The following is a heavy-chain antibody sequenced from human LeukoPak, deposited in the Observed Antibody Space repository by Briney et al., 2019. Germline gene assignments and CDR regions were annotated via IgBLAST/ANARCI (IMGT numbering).Heavy chain of an antibody. Sequence: GGSLRLSCASSGFSFSNHVMHWVRQAPGKGLQWGAFIRLDDSTEYSADSVKGRFTISRDNSKNTLYLQMNSLRAEDTAVYYCAKASSSSSWYFDYWGQGTLVTVSS. CDR3: AKASSSSSWYFDY. V-gene: IGHV3-30*02. CDR1: GFSFSNHV. CDR2: IRLDDSTE. J-gene: IGHJ4*02. D-gene: IGHD6-13*01.